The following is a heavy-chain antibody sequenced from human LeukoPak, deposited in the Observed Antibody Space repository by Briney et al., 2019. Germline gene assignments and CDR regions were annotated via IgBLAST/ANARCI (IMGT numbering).Heavy chain of an antibody. D-gene: IGHD2-15*01. CDR1: GGSISSNY. CDR2: IYNSGST. Sequence: PSETLSLTCTVSGGSISSNYWSWIRQPPGKGLEWIGCIYNSGSTNYNPSLKSRVTISVDTSKSHFSLKLNSVTAADTAVYYCVREVLYCSGGSCYRGPFDNWGQGTLVTVSS. V-gene: IGHV4-4*08. J-gene: IGHJ4*02. CDR3: VREVLYCSGGSCYRGPFDN.